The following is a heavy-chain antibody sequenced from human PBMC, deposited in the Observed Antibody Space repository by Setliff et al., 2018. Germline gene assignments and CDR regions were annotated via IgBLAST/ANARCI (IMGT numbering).Heavy chain of an antibody. V-gene: IGHV4-59*08. CDR3: ARARGGGARAFDI. J-gene: IGHJ3*02. CDR1: GGSISTFY. Sequence: KPSETLSLTCTVSGGSISTFYWSWIRQSPEKGLEWIAYIHYSGSTNQNPSLKSRVTISLDTPKNQFSLKLSSVTAADTAVYYCARARGGGARAFDIWGQGTMVTVSS. D-gene: IGHD3-16*01. CDR2: IHYSGST.